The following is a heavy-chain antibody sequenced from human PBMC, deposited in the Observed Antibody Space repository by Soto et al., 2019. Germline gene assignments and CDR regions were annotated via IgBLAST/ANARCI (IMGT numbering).Heavy chain of an antibody. CDR1: GFTFSGFD. CDR3: ARGQEVGAHFFDS. D-gene: IGHD2-15*01. CDR2: IGTAGDT. J-gene: IGHJ4*02. Sequence: RRLSCEASGFTFSGFDMHWVRQPTGKGLEWVSTIGTAGDTYYAVSVKGRFTISRDNAKNSLSLQMNSLRAGDTAVYFCARGQEVGAHFFDSWGQGXQVTVSS. V-gene: IGHV3-13*01.